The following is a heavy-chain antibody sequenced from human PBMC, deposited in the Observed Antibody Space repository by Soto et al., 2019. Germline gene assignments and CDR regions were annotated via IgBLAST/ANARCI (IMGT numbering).Heavy chain of an antibody. CDR3: ARVGRTTYYDFWSGPRSSNWFDP. Sequence: QVQLVQSGAEVKKPGASVKVSCKASGYTFTGYYMHWVRQAPGQGLEWMGWINPNSGGTNYAQKFQGWVTMTREASISTAYMALSRLRSEDTAVYYCARVGRTTYYDFWSGPRSSNWFDPWGQGTLVTVSS. CDR1: GYTFTGYY. J-gene: IGHJ5*02. CDR2: INPNSGGT. D-gene: IGHD3-3*01. V-gene: IGHV1-2*04.